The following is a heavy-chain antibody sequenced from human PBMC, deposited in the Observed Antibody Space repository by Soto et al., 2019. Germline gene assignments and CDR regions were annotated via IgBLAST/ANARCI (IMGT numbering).Heavy chain of an antibody. V-gene: IGHV3-21*01. J-gene: IGHJ3*02. CDR3: ARDSSWLDAFDI. Sequence: GWSLRLSCASSVFTFISYSMNWVRQAPGKGLEWVSSISSSSSYIYYADSVKGRFTISRDNAKNSLYLQMNSLRAEDTAVYYCARDSSWLDAFDIWGQGTMVTVSS. CDR1: VFTFISYS. CDR2: ISSSSSYI. D-gene: IGHD6-19*01.